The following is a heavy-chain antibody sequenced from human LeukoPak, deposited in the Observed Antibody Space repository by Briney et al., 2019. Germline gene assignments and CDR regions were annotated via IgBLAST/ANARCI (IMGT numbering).Heavy chain of an antibody. V-gene: IGHV3-23*01. J-gene: IGHJ4*02. CDR3: AKDPSSWGTMTGPFDY. CDR2: ISGSGGST. CDR1: GFTFSSYA. Sequence: GGSLRLSCAASGFTFSSYAMNWVRQAPGKGLEWVSGISGSGGSTYYADSVKGRLTISRDNFNRMLYMELNSLRAEDSAVYYCAKDPSSWGTMTGPFDYWGQRTLVTVSS. D-gene: IGHD3-9*01.